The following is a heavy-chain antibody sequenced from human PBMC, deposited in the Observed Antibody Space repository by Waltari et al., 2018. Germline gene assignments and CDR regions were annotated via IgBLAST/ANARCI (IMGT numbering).Heavy chain of an antibody. CDR1: GFTFSSYS. CDR3: AIEAAAGLILVG. D-gene: IGHD6-13*01. V-gene: IGHV3-21*01. J-gene: IGHJ4*02. Sequence: EVQLVESGGGLVKPGGSLRLSCAASGFTFSSYSMNWVRQAPGKGLEWVSSISSSSSYISYADSVKGRFTISRDNAKNSLYLQMNSLRAEDTAVYYCAIEAAAGLILVGWGQGTLVTVSS. CDR2: ISSSSSYI.